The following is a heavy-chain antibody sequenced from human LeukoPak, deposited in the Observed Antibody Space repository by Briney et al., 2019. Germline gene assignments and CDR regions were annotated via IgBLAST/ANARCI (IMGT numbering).Heavy chain of an antibody. D-gene: IGHD2-21*01. CDR1: GGTFSGYA. J-gene: IGHJ6*03. CDR3: ARAAVAYCGGDCYMDV. CDR2: IIPIFGTA. V-gene: IGHV1-69*05. Sequence: SVKVSCKASGGTFSGYAISWVRQAPGQGLEWMGGIIPIFGTANYAQKFQGRVTITTDESTSTAYMELSSLRSEDTAVYYCARAAVAYCGGDCYMDVWGKGTTVTVSS.